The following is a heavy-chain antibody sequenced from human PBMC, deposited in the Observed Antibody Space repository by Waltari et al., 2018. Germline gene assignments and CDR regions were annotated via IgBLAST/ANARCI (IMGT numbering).Heavy chain of an antibody. CDR3: ARKSPKNYDSSGYYYFQFDY. D-gene: IGHD3-22*01. CDR2: INHRGST. V-gene: IGHV4-34*02. CDR1: GGSFSGYY. Sequence: QVQLQQWGAGLLKPSETLSLTCAVYGGSFSGYYWSWIRQSPGKGLEWIGEINHRGSTNYTPSLKSRVTISVDTSKSQFSLKLSSVTAADTAVYYCARKSPKNYDSSGYYYFQFDYWGQGTLVTVSS. J-gene: IGHJ4*02.